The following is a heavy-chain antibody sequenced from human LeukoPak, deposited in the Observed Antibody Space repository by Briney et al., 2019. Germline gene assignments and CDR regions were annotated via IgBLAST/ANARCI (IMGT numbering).Heavy chain of an antibody. Sequence: NASETLSPTCTVSGGSISSSSYYWGWIRQPPGKGLEWIGSIYYSGSTYYNPSLKSRVTISVDTSKNQFSLKLSSVTAADTAVYYCARVGTYYDFWSGYYVFPMDVWGKGTTVTVSS. D-gene: IGHD3-3*01. V-gene: IGHV4-39*07. CDR1: GGSISSSSYY. CDR2: IYYSGST. CDR3: ARVGTYYDFWSGYYVFPMDV. J-gene: IGHJ6*03.